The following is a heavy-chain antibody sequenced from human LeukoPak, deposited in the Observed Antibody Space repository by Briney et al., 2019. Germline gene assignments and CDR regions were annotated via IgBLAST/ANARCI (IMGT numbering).Heavy chain of an antibody. J-gene: IGHJ2*01. V-gene: IGHV3-53*01. CDR3: ARIGDHFHWYLDL. CDR2: LYSGADT. CDR1: GFTVATNY. D-gene: IGHD3-3*02. Sequence: GGSLRLSCTASGFTVATNYMNWVRQPPGKGLEWVSILYSGADTFYAYSVKGRFVVPRDSSKNMLFLHMNALRPEDTAVYYCARIGDHFHWYLDLWGRGTLVTVSS.